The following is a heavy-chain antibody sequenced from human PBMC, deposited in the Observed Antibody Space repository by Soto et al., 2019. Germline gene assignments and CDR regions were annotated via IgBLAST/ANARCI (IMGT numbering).Heavy chain of an antibody. J-gene: IGHJ5*02. CDR3: ARDAQGECFGTGIDP. CDR2: ISAYNGNT. CDR1: GCTFTSYG. D-gene: IGHD2-8*02. V-gene: IGHV1-18*01. Sequence: AAVEVTCKASGCTFTSYGISWVRQAPGQGLEWMGWISAYNGNTNYAQKLQGRVTMTTDTSTSTAYMELRSLRSDDTAVYYCARDAQGECFGTGIDPWGQGTLVTVSS.